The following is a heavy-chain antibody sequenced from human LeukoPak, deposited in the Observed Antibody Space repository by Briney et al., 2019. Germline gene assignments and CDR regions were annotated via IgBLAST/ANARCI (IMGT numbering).Heavy chain of an antibody. D-gene: IGHD1-7*01. CDR1: GGSISSGSYY. Sequence: SQTLSLTSTVSGGSISSGSYYWSWIRQPAGKGLEWIGRIYTSGSTNYNPSLKSRVTIPVDTSKNQFSLKLSSVTAADTAVYYCARDVTGTTSDYWGQGTLVTVSS. CDR3: ARDVTGTTSDY. CDR2: IYTSGST. J-gene: IGHJ4*02. V-gene: IGHV4-61*02.